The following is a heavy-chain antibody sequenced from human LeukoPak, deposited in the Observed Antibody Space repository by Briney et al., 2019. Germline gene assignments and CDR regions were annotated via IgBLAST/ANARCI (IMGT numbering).Heavy chain of an antibody. J-gene: IGHJ5*02. D-gene: IGHD2-15*01. V-gene: IGHV4-59*01. CDR2: IYSSGST. CDR1: GGSISSYY. CDR3: ARDHCSGGSCYPGWFGP. Sequence: SETLSLTCTVSGGSISSYYWNWIRLPPGKGLEWIGYIYSSGSTIYNPSLKSRVTISIDTSRNQFSLRLSSVTAADTAVYYCARDHCSGGSCYPGWFGPWGQGTLVTVSS.